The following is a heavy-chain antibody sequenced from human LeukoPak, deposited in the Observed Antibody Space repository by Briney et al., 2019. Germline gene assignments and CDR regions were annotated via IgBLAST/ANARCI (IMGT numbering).Heavy chain of an antibody. CDR2: ISSSSSYI. D-gene: IGHD4-17*01. CDR3: ARDSSGDYAVDY. CDR1: GFTFSSYS. Sequence: PGGSLRLSCAASGFTFSSYSMNWVRQAPGKGLEWVSSISSSSSYIYYADSVKGRFTISRDNSRNTLYLQMNSLRAEDTAVYYCARDSSGDYAVDYWGQGTLVSVSS. J-gene: IGHJ4*02. V-gene: IGHV3-21*01.